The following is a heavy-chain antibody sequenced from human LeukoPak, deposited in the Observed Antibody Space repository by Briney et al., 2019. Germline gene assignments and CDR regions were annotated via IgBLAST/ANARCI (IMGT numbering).Heavy chain of an antibody. CDR1: GGSFSGYY. V-gene: IGHV4-34*01. CDR2: INHSGST. CDR3: ARGGASQGWIWFGELFEY. Sequence: SETLSLTCAVYGGSFSGYYWSWIRQPPGKGLEWIGEINHSGSTNYNPSLKSRVTISVDTSKNQFSLKLSSVTAADTAVHYCARGGASQGWIWFGELFEYWGQGTLVTVPS. J-gene: IGHJ4*02. D-gene: IGHD3-10*01.